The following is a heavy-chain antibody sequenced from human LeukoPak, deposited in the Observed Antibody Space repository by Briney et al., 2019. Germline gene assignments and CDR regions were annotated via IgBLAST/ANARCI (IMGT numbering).Heavy chain of an antibody. D-gene: IGHD6-13*01. J-gene: IGHJ4*02. CDR3: ARARYSSSGIFDY. V-gene: IGHV4-59*01. CDR2: IYYSGST. Sequence: SETLSLTCTVSGGSISSYYWSWIRQPPGKGLEWIGYIYYSGSTNYNPSLKSRVTISVDTSKNHFSLKLSSVTAADTAVYYCARARYSSSGIFDYWGQGTLVTVSS. CDR1: GGSISSYY.